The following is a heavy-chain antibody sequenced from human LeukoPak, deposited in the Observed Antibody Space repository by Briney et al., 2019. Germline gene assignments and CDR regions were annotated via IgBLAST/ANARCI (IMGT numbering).Heavy chain of an antibody. CDR3: AKSRGSTLFDS. Sequence: GGSLRLSCAASGFPFTSYAMSWVPQAPGKGLEWVSGIKGGGDKTYYRDSVKGRITISRDNSKNTLYLQMNSLRAEDTAIYYCAKSRGSTLFDSWGQGTLVTVSS. V-gene: IGHV3-23*01. CDR2: IKGGGDKT. D-gene: IGHD1-26*01. CDR1: GFPFTSYA. J-gene: IGHJ4*02.